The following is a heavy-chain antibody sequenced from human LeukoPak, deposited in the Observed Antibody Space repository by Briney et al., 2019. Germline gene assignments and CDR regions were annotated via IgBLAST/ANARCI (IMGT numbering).Heavy chain of an antibody. CDR2: INSDGSRT. Sequence: KTGGSLRLSCAASKFSFSSYWMHWVRQAPGKGLVWVSRINSDGSRTNYADSVKGRFTISRDNAKNTLYLQMSSLRAEDTAVYYCARVLVAATQEYYFDYWGQGTLVTVSS. V-gene: IGHV3-74*01. J-gene: IGHJ4*02. D-gene: IGHD2-15*01. CDR3: ARVLVAATQEYYFDY. CDR1: KFSFSSYW.